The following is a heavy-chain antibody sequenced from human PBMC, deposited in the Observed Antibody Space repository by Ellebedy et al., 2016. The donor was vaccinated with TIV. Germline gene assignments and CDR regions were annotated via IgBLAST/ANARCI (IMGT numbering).Heavy chain of an antibody. CDR3: ARGVPRYYDFWSALSTFDY. Sequence: SETLSLTXTVSGGSISSSSYYWGWIRQPPGKGLEWIGSIYYSGSTYYNPSLKSRVTISVDTSKNQFSLKLSSVTAADTAVYYCARGVPRYYDFWSALSTFDYWGQGTLVTVSS. CDR1: GGSISSSSYY. CDR2: IYYSGST. D-gene: IGHD3-3*01. V-gene: IGHV4-39*01. J-gene: IGHJ4*02.